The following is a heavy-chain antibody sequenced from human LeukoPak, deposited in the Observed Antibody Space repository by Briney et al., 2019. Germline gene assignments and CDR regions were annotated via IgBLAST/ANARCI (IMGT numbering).Heavy chain of an antibody. CDR2: VYHTGHI. V-gene: IGHV4-61*01. D-gene: IGHD5-18*01. CDR3: ARDRGGGRGYSEGLDY. CDR1: GGSVRSDSYY. Sequence: SETLSLTCTVSGGSVRSDSYYGSWFRQPPGKSLEWMGHVYHTGHINYNPPLRSRVTISVDTSRNQFSLDLTSVSAADTAVYYCARDRGGGRGYSEGLDYWGQGALVTVSS. J-gene: IGHJ4*02.